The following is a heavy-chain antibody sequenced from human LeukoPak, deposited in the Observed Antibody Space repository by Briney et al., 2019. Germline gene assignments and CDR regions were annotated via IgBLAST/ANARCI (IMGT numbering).Heavy chain of an antibody. CDR1: GFTFNSYG. D-gene: IGHD6-6*01. V-gene: IGHV3-33*01. CDR3: ARDLAARHFDY. Sequence: PGGSLRLSCEASGFTFNSYGMHWVRQAPGKGLEWVAVIWYDGSKKYYGDSVKGRFTISRDNSKNTLYLQMNSLRGEDTAIYYCARDLAARHFDYWGQGTLVTVSS. J-gene: IGHJ4*02. CDR2: IWYDGSKK.